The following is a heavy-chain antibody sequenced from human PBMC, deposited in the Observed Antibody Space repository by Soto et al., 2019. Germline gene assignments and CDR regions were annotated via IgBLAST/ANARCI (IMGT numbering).Heavy chain of an antibody. V-gene: IGHV4-31*03. CDR2: TYYSGST. D-gene: IGHD1-1*01. CDR3: AGRATYPAGTIGY. Sequence: QVQLQESGPGLVNPSQTLSLTCTVSGGSISSGGYYWSWIRQHPGKGLEWIGYTYYSGSTYYNPSFKSRVTISVDTPKNQVSLKLTSVTAADTAVYYWAGRATYPAGTIGYWGQGTLVTVSS. J-gene: IGHJ4*02. CDR1: GGSISSGGYY.